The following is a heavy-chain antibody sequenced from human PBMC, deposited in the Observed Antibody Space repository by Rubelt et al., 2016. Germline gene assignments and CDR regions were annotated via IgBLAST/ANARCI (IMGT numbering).Heavy chain of an antibody. CDR3: ARGVGTAFDP. Sequence: QVQLVQSGAEVKKPGASVKVSCKASGYTFTGYYMHWVRQAPGQGREWMGRINPNSGGTNYGQEFQGRVTMPRDTSISTAYMELSRLRSDDTAVYYCARGVGTAFDPWGQGTLVTVSS. D-gene: IGHD1-1*01. J-gene: IGHJ5*02. CDR2: INPNSGGT. CDR1: GYTFTGYY. V-gene: IGHV1-2*06.